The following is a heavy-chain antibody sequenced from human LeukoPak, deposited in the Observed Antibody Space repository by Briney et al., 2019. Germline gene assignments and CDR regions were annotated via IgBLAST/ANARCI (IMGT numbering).Heavy chain of an antibody. D-gene: IGHD2-2*02. J-gene: IGHJ4*02. CDR2: INPNSGGI. V-gene: IGHV1-2*02. CDR1: GYTFTGYY. CDR3: ARDALGYCSSTSCYTANY. Sequence: ASVKVSCKASGYTFTGYYMHWVRQAPGQGLEWMGWINPNSGGINYAQKFQGRVTMTRDTSISTAYMELSRLRSDDTVVYYCARDALGYCSSTSCYTANYWGQGTLVTVSS.